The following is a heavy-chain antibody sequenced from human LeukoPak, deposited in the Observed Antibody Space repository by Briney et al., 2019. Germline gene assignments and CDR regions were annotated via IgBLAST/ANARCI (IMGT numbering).Heavy chain of an antibody. CDR2: IYYDGSNK. CDR1: GFTFSSYG. D-gene: IGHD3-10*01. J-gene: IGHJ6*02. Sequence: PGRSLRLSCAASGFTFSSYGMHWVRQAPGKGLEWVAVIYYDGSNKYYGDSVKGRFTISRDNPKNTLYLQMNSLRVEDTAVYYCAREKETYGISGHCYGLNVWGQGTTVTVSS. CDR3: AREKETYGISGHCYGLNV. V-gene: IGHV3-33*01.